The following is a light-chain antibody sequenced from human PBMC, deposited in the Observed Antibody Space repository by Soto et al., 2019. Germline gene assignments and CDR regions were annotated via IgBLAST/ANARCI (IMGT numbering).Light chain of an antibody. Sequence: QSVLTQSASVSGSPGQSITISCTGTSSDVGGYNYVSWYQQHPGKAPKLIIYDVSNRPSGVSTRFSGSKSGNTASLTISGLQAEDEADYSCSSYTSTNSGVFGGGTQPTVL. CDR1: SSDVGGYNY. J-gene: IGLJ7*01. CDR2: DVS. V-gene: IGLV2-14*01. CDR3: SSYTSTNSGV.